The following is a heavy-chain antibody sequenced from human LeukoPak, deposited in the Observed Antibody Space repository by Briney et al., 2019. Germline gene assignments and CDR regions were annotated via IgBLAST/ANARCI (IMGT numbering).Heavy chain of an antibody. CDR1: GGSISSGSYY. CDR3: ARESFGYSSSWQYYYFDY. V-gene: IGHV4-61*02. Sequence: PSETLSLTCTVSGGSISSGSYYWSWIRQPAGKGLEWIGRIYTSGSTNHNPSLKSRVTISVDTSKNQFSLKLSSVTAADTAVYYCARESFGYSSSWQYYYFDYWGQGTLVTVSS. CDR2: IYTSGST. D-gene: IGHD6-13*01. J-gene: IGHJ4*02.